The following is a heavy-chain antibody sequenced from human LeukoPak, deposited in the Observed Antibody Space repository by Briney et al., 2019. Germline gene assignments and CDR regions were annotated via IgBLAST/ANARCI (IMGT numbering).Heavy chain of an antibody. V-gene: IGHV4-4*08. D-gene: IGHD3-22*01. CDR2: IYANGIT. J-gene: IGHJ2*01. Sequence: SETLSLTCTVSGGSIFSYYWNWIRQSPGKGLEWVGYIYANGITTYNPSLRSRGSISIDTSSNQFSLRLTSVTAADTATYYCARRAYYDSSGYNPTAGYFDLWGRGTLVTVSS. CDR1: GGSIFSYY. CDR3: ARRAYYDSSGYNPTAGYFDL.